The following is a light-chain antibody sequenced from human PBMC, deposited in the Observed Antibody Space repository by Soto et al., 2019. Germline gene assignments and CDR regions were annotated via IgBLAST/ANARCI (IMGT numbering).Light chain of an antibody. J-gene: IGKJ1*01. CDR3: QQYNSYSWT. V-gene: IGKV1-5*01. CDR2: DAS. Sequence: DIQMTQSPSTLSASVGDRVTITCRASQSILSWLAWYQHKPGKAPKLLIYDASSLESRAPSRFSGSRSGTEFTLTISSLQPDDIATYYCQQYNSYSWTFGQGTKV. CDR1: QSILSW.